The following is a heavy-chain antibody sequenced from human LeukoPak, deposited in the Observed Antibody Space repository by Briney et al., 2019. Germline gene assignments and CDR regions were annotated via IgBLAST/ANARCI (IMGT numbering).Heavy chain of an antibody. Sequence: SETLSLTCTVSGGSISSGSYYWSWIRQPPGKGLEWIGYIYYSGSTNYNPSLKSRVTISVDTSKNQFSLKLSSVTAADTAVYYCAREGVYSSGWSRDAFDIWGQGTMVTVSS. CDR2: IYYSGST. CDR1: GGSISSGSYY. V-gene: IGHV4-61*01. J-gene: IGHJ3*02. CDR3: AREGVYSSGWSRDAFDI. D-gene: IGHD6-19*01.